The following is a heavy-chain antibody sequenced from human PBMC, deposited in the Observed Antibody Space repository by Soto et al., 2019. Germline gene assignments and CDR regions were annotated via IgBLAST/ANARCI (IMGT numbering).Heavy chain of an antibody. CDR2: IYYSGST. V-gene: IGHV4-31*03. Sequence: SETLSLTCTVSGGSISSGGYYWSWIRQHPGKGLEWIGYIYYSGSTYYNPSLKSRVTISVDTSKNQFSLKLSSVTAADTAVYYCARGRDNWNYDAFDIWGQGTMVTVSS. CDR1: GGSISSGGYY. CDR3: ARGRDNWNYDAFDI. J-gene: IGHJ3*02. D-gene: IGHD1-7*01.